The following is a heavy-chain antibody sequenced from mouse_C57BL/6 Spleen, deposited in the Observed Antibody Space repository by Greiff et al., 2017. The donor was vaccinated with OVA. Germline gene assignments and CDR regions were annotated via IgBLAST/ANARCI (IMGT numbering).Heavy chain of an antibody. J-gene: IGHJ1*03. CDR1: GFTFSDYG. Sequence: EVQVVKSGGGLVKPGGSLKLSCAASGFTFSDYGMHWVRQAPEKGLEWVAYISSGSSTIYYADTVKGRFTISIDNAKNTLFLQMTSLRSEDTSMYYCARTNWNWYFDVWGTGTTFTVSS. CDR2: ISSGSSTI. V-gene: IGHV5-17*01. D-gene: IGHD4-1*02. CDR3: ARTNWNWYFDV.